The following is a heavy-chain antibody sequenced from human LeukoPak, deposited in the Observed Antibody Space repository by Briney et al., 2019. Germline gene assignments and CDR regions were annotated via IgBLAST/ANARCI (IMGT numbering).Heavy chain of an antibody. CDR1: GGSISSSSYY. V-gene: IGHV4-39*01. Sequence: SETLSLTCTVSGGSISSSSYYWGWIRQPPGKGLEWIGSIYYSGSTYYNPSLKSRVTISVDTSKNQFSLKLSSVTAVDTAVYYCASWEPQNWFDPWGQGTLVTVSS. D-gene: IGHD1-26*01. CDR2: IYYSGST. CDR3: ASWEPQNWFDP. J-gene: IGHJ5*02.